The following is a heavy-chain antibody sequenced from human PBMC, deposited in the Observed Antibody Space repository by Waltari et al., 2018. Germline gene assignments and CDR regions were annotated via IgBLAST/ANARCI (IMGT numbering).Heavy chain of an antibody. V-gene: IGHV3-23*01. CDR1: GFTFSSYA. CDR2: ISGSGGST. Sequence: EVQLLESGGGLVQPGGSLRLSCAASGFTFSSYAMSWVRQAPGKGLEWVSAISGSGGSTYDADAVKGRFTISRDNSKNTLYLQMNSLRAEDTAVYYCAKDQGDGDYAFNYWGQGTLVTVSS. CDR3: AKDQGDGDYAFNY. J-gene: IGHJ4*02. D-gene: IGHD4-17*01.